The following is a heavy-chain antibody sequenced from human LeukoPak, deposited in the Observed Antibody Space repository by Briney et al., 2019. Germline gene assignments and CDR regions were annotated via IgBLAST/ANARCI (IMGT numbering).Heavy chain of an antibody. Sequence: ASVKVSCKTSGYTFTTCAVHWVRQAPGQRLEWMGWIHADSGNTKYSQKLQGRVAIARDTSASTIYMELTSLRIEDTAVYFCTIGLAGDWDAFDIWGLETMVTVSS. J-gene: IGHJ3*02. CDR2: IHADSGNT. V-gene: IGHV1-3*01. CDR1: GYTFTTCA. D-gene: IGHD6-19*01. CDR3: TIGLAGDWDAFDI.